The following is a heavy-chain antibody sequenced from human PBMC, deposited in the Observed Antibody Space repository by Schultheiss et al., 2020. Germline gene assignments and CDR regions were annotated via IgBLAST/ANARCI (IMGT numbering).Heavy chain of an antibody. CDR2: ISGSGGST. Sequence: GGSLRLSCAASGFTFSSYAMSWVRQAPGKGLEWVATISGSGGSTYYADSVKGRFTISRDNSKNTLYLQMNSLRAEDTAVYYCARGAARAWVAVWGQGTLVTVSS. CDR3: ARGAARAWVAV. CDR1: GFTFSSYA. V-gene: IGHV3-23*01. J-gene: IGHJ4*02. D-gene: IGHD6-6*01.